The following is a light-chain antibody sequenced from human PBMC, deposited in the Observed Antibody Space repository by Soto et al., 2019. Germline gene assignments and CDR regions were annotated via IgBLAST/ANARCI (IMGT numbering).Light chain of an antibody. J-gene: IGKJ1*01. CDR3: QKNERVPGT. V-gene: IGKV1-27*01. CDR1: QGIGYS. Sequence: DIQMTQSPSSLSASVGDRVTITCRASQGIGYSLAWYQQNPGRVPRLLIYATSTLQSGVPSRFSGSGSGTDFTLTITSLHPEDIATFYGQKNERVPGTFGQGTKVEVK. CDR2: ATS.